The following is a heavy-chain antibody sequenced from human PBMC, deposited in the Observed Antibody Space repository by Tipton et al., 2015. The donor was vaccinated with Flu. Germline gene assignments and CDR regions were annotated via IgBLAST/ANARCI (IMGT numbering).Heavy chain of an antibody. CDR2: IYSGGST. CDR1: GFTVSSNC. D-gene: IGHD6-19*01. Sequence: SLRLSCAASGFTVSSNCMSWVRQAPGKGLEWVSVIYSGGSTYYADSVKGRFTISRDNSKSTLYLQMNSLGAEDTAVYYCARFHHSGALDYWGQGTLVTVSS. J-gene: IGHJ4*02. V-gene: IGHV3-53*01. CDR3: ARFHHSGALDY.